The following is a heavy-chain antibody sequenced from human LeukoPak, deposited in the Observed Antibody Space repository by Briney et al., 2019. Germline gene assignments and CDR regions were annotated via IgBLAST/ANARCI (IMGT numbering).Heavy chain of an antibody. D-gene: IGHD6-13*01. Sequence: ASVRVSCTASGYTFTGYYMHWVRQAPGQGLEWMGGINPNSGGTNYTQKFQGRVTMTRDTATSTAHMELSRLRSDDTAVYYCARVDDSWITSFDYSSQGTLVTVSS. CDR3: ARVDDSWITSFDY. CDR2: INPNSGGT. J-gene: IGHJ4*02. V-gene: IGHV1-2*02. CDR1: GYTFTGYY.